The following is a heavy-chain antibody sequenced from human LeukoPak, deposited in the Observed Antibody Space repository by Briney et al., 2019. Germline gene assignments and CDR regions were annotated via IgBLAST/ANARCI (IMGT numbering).Heavy chain of an antibody. V-gene: IGHV3-30*02. CDR1: GFTVSVYG. J-gene: IGHJ3*02. Sequence: PGGSLRLSCAASGFTVSVYGMPWVRQAPGKGLEWVAFIRLDGGEKYYADSVKGRFTISRDSSKDTLYLQMNSLRVEDTAMYYCAKDPKPDYTDIWGQGTMVTVSS. D-gene: IGHD4-11*01. CDR2: IRLDGGEK. CDR3: AKDPKPDYTDI.